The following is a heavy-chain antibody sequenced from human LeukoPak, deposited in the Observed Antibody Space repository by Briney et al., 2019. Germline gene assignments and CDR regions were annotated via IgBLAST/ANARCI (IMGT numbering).Heavy chain of an antibody. J-gene: IGHJ4*02. CDR1: GYTFTSYD. Sequence: GSVTVSCKASGYTFTSYDINWVRQAPGQGLEWMGWMNPNSGNTVYAQKFQGRVTMTRNTSIRTAYMELSSLRSEDTAVYYCARATFGDSVDYWGQGTLVTVSS. D-gene: IGHD4-17*01. CDR2: MNPNSGNT. CDR3: ARATFGDSVDY. V-gene: IGHV1-8*01.